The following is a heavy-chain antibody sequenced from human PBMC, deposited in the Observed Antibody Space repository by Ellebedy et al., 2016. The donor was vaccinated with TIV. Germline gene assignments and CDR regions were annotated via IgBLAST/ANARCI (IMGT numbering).Heavy chain of an antibody. CDR2: ISGSAGST. J-gene: IGHJ4*02. D-gene: IGHD4-23*01. V-gene: IGHV3-23*01. CDR3: AKLTSANSPFDY. CDR1: GFTFSNYA. Sequence: GESLKFSCTASGFTFSNYAMHWVRQAPGKGLEWVSSISGSAGSTYDADSVKGRFTISRDNSKNTLYLQMNSLRAEDTAVYYCAKLTSANSPFDYWGQGTLVTVSS.